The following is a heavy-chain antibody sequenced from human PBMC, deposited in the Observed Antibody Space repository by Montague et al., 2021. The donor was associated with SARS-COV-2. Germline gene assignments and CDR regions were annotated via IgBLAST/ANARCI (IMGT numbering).Heavy chain of an antibody. Sequence: SDTLSLTCNVSGDSITNTRYFWGWIRQPPGKALEWIGSIYHNGKTYYNPSLERRALLSIDTSKNQFSLRLSSVIASDTAVYYCASLPSLTEDYWGQGTLVTVSS. CDR1: GDSITNTRYF. CDR3: ASLPSLTEDY. V-gene: IGHV4-39*01. J-gene: IGHJ4*02. CDR2: IYHNGKT. D-gene: IGHD2-21*02.